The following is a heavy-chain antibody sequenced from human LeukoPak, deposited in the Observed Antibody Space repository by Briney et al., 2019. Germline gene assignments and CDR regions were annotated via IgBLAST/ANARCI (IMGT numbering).Heavy chain of an antibody. J-gene: IGHJ3*02. CDR2: IYYSGST. CDR3: ARHVRTGDSRQEGALDI. V-gene: IGHV4-39*01. CDR1: GGSISSSSYY. D-gene: IGHD7-27*01. Sequence: SETLSLTCTVSGGSISSSSYYWGWIRQPPGKGLEWIGSIYYSGSTYYNPSLKSRVTISVDTSKNQFSLKLSSVTAADTAVYYCARHVRTGDSRQEGALDIWGQGTMVTVSS.